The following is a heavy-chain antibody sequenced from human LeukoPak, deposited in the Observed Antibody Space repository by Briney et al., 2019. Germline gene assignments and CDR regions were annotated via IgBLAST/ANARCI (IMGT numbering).Heavy chain of an antibody. CDR3: SSGPIFYYFDY. D-gene: IGHD6-19*01. V-gene: IGHV4-38-2*01. Sequence: SETLSLTCAVSGYSLSSDYYCGWIRPPPGKGLEWIGTISHSGSTYLNPSLNSRVTISVDTSKNQFSLNLNSVDAADTAVYDCSSGPIFYYFDYWGQGTLVTVSS. CDR2: ISHSGST. J-gene: IGHJ4*02. CDR1: GYSLSSDYY.